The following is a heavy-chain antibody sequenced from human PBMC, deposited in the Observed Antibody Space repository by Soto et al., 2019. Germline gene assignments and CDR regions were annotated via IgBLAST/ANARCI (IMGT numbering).Heavy chain of an antibody. CDR2: INPSGGST. D-gene: IGHD3-22*01. Sequence: ASLKVACKTSGYTFTSYYMHCVRHTTGQGLEWIGIINPSGGSTSYAQKFQGRVTMTRDTSTSTVYMELSSLRSEDTAVYYCARDNYDSSGQPAYFEYWGQGTLVTVSS. CDR1: GYTFTSYY. V-gene: IGHV1-46*01. CDR3: ARDNYDSSGQPAYFEY. J-gene: IGHJ4*02.